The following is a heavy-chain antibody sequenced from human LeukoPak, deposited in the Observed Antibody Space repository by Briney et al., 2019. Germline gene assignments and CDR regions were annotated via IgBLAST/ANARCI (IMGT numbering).Heavy chain of an antibody. V-gene: IGHV4-30-4*08. J-gene: IGHJ3*02. Sequence: SETLSLTCAVSNFSISSDYYWSWIRQPPGKGLEWIGYIYYSGSTYYNPSLKSRVTISVDTSKNQFSLKLSSVTAADTAVYYCAREPTVVTGAFDIWGQGTMVTVSS. CDR3: AREPTVVTGAFDI. CDR1: NFSISSDYY. CDR2: IYYSGST. D-gene: IGHD4-23*01.